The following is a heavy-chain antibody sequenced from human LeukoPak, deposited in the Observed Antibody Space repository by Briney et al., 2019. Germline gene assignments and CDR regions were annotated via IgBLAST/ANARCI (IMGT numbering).Heavy chain of an antibody. CDR2: ITDDGYNT. V-gene: IGHV3-23*01. D-gene: IGHD6-19*01. CDR1: GFTFSAFA. J-gene: IGHJ4*02. CDR3: AKDLSYTSGASDH. Sequence: GGSLRLSCAASGFTFSAFAMTWVRQAPGRGLEWVSTITDDGYNTYSADSVKGRITFSRDNSKNTLSLQLRSLRAEDTAVYYCAKDLSYTSGASDHWGQGTLVTVSS.